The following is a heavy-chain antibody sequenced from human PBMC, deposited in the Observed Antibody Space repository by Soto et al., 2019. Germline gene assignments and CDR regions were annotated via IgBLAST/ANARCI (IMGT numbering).Heavy chain of an antibody. J-gene: IGHJ4*02. Sequence: AGGSLRLSCAASGFTFSSYAMHWVRQAPGKGLEWVAVISYDGSNKYYADSVKGRFTISRDNSKNTLYLQMNSLRAEDTAVYYCAREIGEVAATGTVDYWGQGTLVTVSS. D-gene: IGHD6-13*01. CDR2: ISYDGSNK. CDR3: AREIGEVAATGTVDY. V-gene: IGHV3-30-3*01. CDR1: GFTFSSYA.